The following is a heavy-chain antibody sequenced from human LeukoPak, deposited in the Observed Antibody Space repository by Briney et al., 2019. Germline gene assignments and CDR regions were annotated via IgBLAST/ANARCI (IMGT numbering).Heavy chain of an antibody. CDR1: GGTFSTYA. Sequence: GASVKVSCKTSGGTFSTYAITWVRQTPGQGLEWMGGIIPMFGTANYAQKFQDRVTITRDTSASTAYMELSSLRSEDMAVYYCARSNGPFDYWGQGTLVTVSS. CDR2: IIPMFGTA. CDR3: ARSNGPFDY. D-gene: IGHD4-17*01. J-gene: IGHJ4*02. V-gene: IGHV1-69*05.